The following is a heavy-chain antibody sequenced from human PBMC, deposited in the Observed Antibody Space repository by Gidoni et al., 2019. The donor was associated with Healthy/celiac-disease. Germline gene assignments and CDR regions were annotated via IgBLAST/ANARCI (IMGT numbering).Heavy chain of an antibody. CDR1: GFTFSNYS. D-gene: IGHD4-17*01. J-gene: IGHJ6*02. Sequence: VQLVESVRGLVTPGGSLRLSCAASGFTFSNYSMTSVRQAPGKGLVWVSSISSSRSYIYYLDSGKGRLAITRDNAKTSLYLQMNSARAEDTAVDYCARDVADYRYYYGMDVWGQGTTVTVSS. CDR2: ISSSRSYI. CDR3: ARDVADYRYYYGMDV. V-gene: IGHV3-21*01.